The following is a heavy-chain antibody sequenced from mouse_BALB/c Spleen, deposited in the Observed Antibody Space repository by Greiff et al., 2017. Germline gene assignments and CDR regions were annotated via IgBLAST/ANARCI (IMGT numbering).Heavy chain of an antibody. Sequence: VQLQQSGPELVKPGASVTISCKASGYTFTDYYINWVKQQPGQGLEWIGWIYPGSGNTKYNEKFKGKATLTVDTSSSTAYMQRSSLTSEDTAVYFCARSTMIGRGGFAYWGEETLVTVSA. CDR2: IYPGSGNT. CDR3: ARSTMIGRGGFAY. CDR1: GYTFTDYY. D-gene: IGHD2-4*01. J-gene: IGHJ3*01. V-gene: IGHV1-84*02.